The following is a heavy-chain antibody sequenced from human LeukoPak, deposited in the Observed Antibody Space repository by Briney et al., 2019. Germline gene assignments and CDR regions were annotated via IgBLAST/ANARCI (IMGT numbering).Heavy chain of an antibody. D-gene: IGHD2-21*01. CDR1: GFTFSDHS. CDR3: ARTNRLIGHFDY. Sequence: GGSLRLSCATSGFTFSDHSINWVRQAPGKGLEWVSYISGSSNYINYADSVRGRFTISRDNAETSVYLQMNSLRAEDTAVYYCARTNRLIGHFDYWGQGTLVTVSS. J-gene: IGHJ4*02. CDR2: ISGSSNYI. V-gene: IGHV3-21*01.